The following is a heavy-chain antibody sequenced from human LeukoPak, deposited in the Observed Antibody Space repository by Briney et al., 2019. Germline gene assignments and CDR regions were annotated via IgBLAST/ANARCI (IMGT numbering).Heavy chain of an antibody. V-gene: IGHV3-48*04. CDR3: ARDPPSPGTN. CDR2: ISSSSSTI. J-gene: IGHJ4*02. CDR1: GFTFSSYS. D-gene: IGHD3-10*01. Sequence: PGGSLRLSCAASGFTFSSYSMNWVRQAPGKGLEWVSYISSSSSTIYYADSVKGRFTISRDNAKNSLYLQMNSLRAEDTAVYYCARDPPSPGTNWGQGTLVTVSS.